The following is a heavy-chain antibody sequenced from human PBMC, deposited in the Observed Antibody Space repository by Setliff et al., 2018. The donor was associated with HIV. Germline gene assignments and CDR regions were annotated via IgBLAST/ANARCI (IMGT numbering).Heavy chain of an antibody. CDR3: ARDCRVGWVFTYGMDV. V-gene: IGHV3-23*01. J-gene: IGHJ6*02. Sequence: GGSLRLSCAASGFTFSSYAMSWVRQAPGKGLEWVSAISGSGGSTYYADSVKGRFTISRDNSKNTLYLQMNSLRPEDTAVYYCARDCRVGWVFTYGMDVWGQGTTVTVSS. D-gene: IGHD6-13*01. CDR1: GFTFSSYA. CDR2: ISGSGGST.